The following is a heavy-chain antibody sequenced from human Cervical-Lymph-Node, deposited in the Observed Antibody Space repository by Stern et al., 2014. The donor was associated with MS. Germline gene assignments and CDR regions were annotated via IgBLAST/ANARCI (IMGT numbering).Heavy chain of an antibody. D-gene: IGHD4-23*01. CDR1: GFTFTSSA. J-gene: IGHJ4*02. CDR2: IVVGSGNT. Sequence: QLVQSGPEVKKPGTSVKVSCKASGFTFTSSAVQWVRQARGQRLEWIGWIVVGSGNTNYAQKFQERVTITRDMSTSTAYMELSSLRSEDTAVYYCADLVRGNSALIDYWGQGTLVTVSS. V-gene: IGHV1-58*01. CDR3: ADLVRGNSALIDY.